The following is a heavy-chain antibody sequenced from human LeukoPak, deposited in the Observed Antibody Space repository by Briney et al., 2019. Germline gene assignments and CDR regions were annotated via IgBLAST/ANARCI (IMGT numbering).Heavy chain of an antibody. CDR1: GFSVSNNY. CDR2: IYKDGST. Sequence: PGGSLRLSCGVSGFSVSNNYMTWVRQAPGKGLEWVSVIYKDGSTYYADSVKGRFTISRDNAKNSLYLQMNSLRAEDTAVYYCARPPRYFDWLIAFDIWGQGTMVTVSS. V-gene: IGHV3-53*01. CDR3: ARPPRYFDWLIAFDI. J-gene: IGHJ3*02. D-gene: IGHD3-9*01.